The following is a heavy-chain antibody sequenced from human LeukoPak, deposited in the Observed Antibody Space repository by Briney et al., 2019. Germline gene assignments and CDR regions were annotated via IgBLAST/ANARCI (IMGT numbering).Heavy chain of an antibody. CDR2: IWYDGSNK. Sequence: GRSLRLSCAASGFTFSSYGMPWVRQAPGKGLEWVAVIWYDGSNKYYADSVKGRFTISRDNSKNTLYLQMNSLRAEDTAVYYCARGRPMIVVSSHWGQGTLVTVSS. CDR1: GFTFSSYG. CDR3: ARGRPMIVVSSH. V-gene: IGHV3-33*01. J-gene: IGHJ4*02. D-gene: IGHD3-22*01.